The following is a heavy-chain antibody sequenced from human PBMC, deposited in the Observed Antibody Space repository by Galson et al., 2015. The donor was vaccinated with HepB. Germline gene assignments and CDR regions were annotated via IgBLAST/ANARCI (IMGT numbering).Heavy chain of an antibody. CDR3: ARGILGGGSSMDWALGAFDI. Sequence: SVKVSYKASGYTFTSYAMHWVRQAPGQRLEWMGWINAGNGNTKYSQKFQGRVTITRDTSASTAYMELSSLRSEDTAVYYCARGILGGGSSMDWALGAFDIWGQGTMVTVSS. D-gene: IGHD2-21*01. J-gene: IGHJ3*02. V-gene: IGHV1-3*01. CDR2: INAGNGNT. CDR1: GYTFTSYA.